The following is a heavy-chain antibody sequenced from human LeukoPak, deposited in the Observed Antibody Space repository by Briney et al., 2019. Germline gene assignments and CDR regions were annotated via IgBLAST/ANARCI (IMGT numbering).Heavy chain of an antibody. CDR2: ISTYNGET. J-gene: IGHJ4*02. Sequence: GASVKVSCKASGYFFTSYGIHWVRQAPGQGLEWMGWISTYNGETTYVQKFQGRVSMATNTSTSTLYMELRSLRSDDTAVYYCAREGGYRSGWFDFWGQGTLVTVSS. D-gene: IGHD6-19*01. V-gene: IGHV1-18*01. CDR1: GYFFTSYG. CDR3: AREGGYRSGWFDF.